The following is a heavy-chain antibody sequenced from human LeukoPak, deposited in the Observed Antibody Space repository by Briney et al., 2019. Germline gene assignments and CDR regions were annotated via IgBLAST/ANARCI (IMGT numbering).Heavy chain of an antibody. CDR3: ARALNYYGSGSYYPDFYFDY. CDR1: GFTFSSYG. J-gene: IGHJ4*02. Sequence: PGGSLRLSCAASGFTFSSYGMSWVRQAPGKGLEWVSAISGSGGSTYYADSVKGRFTISRDNSKNTLYLQMNSLRAEDTAVYYCARALNYYGSGSYYPDFYFDYWGQGTLVTVSS. CDR2: ISGSGGST. V-gene: IGHV3-23*01. D-gene: IGHD3-10*01.